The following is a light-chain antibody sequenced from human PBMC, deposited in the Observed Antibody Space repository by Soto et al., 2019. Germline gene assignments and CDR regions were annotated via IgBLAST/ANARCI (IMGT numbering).Light chain of an antibody. CDR3: AAWDDSLNGYV. V-gene: IGLV1-44*01. J-gene: IGLJ1*01. CDR2: SNN. Sequence: QSVLTQPPSASGTPGQRVTISCSGSSSNLGSNTVNWYQQLPGTAPKLLIYSNNQRPSGVRDRFSGSKSGTSASLAISGLQSEDEADYYCAAWDDSLNGYVFGTGTKVTVL. CDR1: SSNLGSNT.